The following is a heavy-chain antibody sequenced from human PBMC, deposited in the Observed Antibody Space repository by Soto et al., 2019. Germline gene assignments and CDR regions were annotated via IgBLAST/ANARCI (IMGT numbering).Heavy chain of an antibody. V-gene: IGHV5-10-1*01. J-gene: IGHJ6*02. Sequence: GESLKISCKGSGYSFTSYWISWVRQMPGKGLEWMGRIDPSDSYTNYSPSFQGHVTISADKSISTAYLQWSSLKASDTAMYYCARGYCSSTSCYNYYYGMDVWGQGTTVTVSS. D-gene: IGHD2-2*02. CDR2: IDPSDSYT. CDR1: GYSFTSYW. CDR3: ARGYCSSTSCYNYYYGMDV.